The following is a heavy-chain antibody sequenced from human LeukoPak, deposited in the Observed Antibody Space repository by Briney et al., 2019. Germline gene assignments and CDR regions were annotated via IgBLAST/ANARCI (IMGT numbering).Heavy chain of an antibody. CDR3: GRGGTEAFDI. V-gene: IGHV3-21*01. Sequence: GGSLRLSCAASGFTFSTYRMNWVRQAPGKGLEWVSSISSSSSYIYYADSVKGRFTISRDNAKYSLYLQMNSLRVEDTAVYYCGRGGTEAFDIWGQGTMVTVSS. CDR2: ISSSSSYI. D-gene: IGHD1-1*01. CDR1: GFTFSTYR. J-gene: IGHJ3*02.